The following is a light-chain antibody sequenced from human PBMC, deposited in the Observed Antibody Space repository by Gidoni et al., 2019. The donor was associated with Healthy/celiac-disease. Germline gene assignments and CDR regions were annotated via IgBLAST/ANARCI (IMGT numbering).Light chain of an antibody. Sequence: EIVMTQSPATLSVPPGERATLSCRASQSVSSNLAWYQQKPGQAPRLLIYGASTRATGIPEFTLTISSLQSEDFAVYYCQQYNNWWTFGQXTKVEIK. J-gene: IGKJ1*01. V-gene: IGKV3-15*01. CDR1: QSVSSN. CDR2: GAS. CDR3: QQYNNWWT.